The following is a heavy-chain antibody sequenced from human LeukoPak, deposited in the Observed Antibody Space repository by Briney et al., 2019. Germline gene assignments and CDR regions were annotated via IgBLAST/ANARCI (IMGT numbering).Heavy chain of an antibody. CDR1: ADTVSSNSAA. Sequence: SQTLSLTCAISADTVSSNSAAWNWLRQSPSRGLEWLGRTYYTYNLYNDYAVSVKSRITINTDTSKNQFSLQLNSVTPEDTAVYYCARYSSSWSDAFDIWGQGTMVTVSS. CDR2: TYYTYNLYN. D-gene: IGHD6-13*01. J-gene: IGHJ3*02. V-gene: IGHV6-1*01. CDR3: ARYSSSWSDAFDI.